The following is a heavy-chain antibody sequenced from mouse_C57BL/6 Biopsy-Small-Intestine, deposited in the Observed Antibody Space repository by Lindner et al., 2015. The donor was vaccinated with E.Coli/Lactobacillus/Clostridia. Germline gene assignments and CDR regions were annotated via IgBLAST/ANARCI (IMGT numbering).Heavy chain of an antibody. V-gene: IGHV1-81*01. CDR1: GVNFMNPG. CDR3: ASFRGFGESPIS. D-gene: IGHD3-1*01. Sequence: SVKVSCKVSGVNFMNPGYSWVRQAPGQGLEWMGRVTPMFGITNYAERFQGRVTITADRSTSTVYMELGSLTSEDTAIYFCASFRGFGESPISWGQGTVVTVSS. CDR2: VTPMFGIT. J-gene: IGHJ4*01.